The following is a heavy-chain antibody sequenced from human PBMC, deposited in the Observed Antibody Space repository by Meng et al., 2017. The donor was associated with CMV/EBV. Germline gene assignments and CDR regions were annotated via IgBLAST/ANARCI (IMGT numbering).Heavy chain of an antibody. CDR3: ASQGRAARPGY. CDR1: GFTFSSYE. CDR2: ISIGDTTR. Sequence: GESLKISCAASGFTFSSYEMNWVRQAPGKGLEWISYISIGDTTRYYADSVMGRFTISRDNAKNSLYLQMNSLRVEDTAVYYCASQGRAARPGYWGQGTLVTVSS. V-gene: IGHV3-48*03. D-gene: IGHD6-6*01. J-gene: IGHJ4*02.